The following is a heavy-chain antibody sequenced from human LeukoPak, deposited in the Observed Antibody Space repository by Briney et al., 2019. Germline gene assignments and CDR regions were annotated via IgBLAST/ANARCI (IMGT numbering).Heavy chain of an antibody. CDR2: ITSSRNFI. CDR3: ARSVDTAMADDY. Sequence: GGSLRLSCAASRFTFSNYSMNWVRQAPGKGLEWVSLITSSRNFIHYANSVRGRFIISRDNAKNSLYLQMNSLRAEDTAVYYCARSVDTAMADDYWGQGTLVTVSS. V-gene: IGHV3-21*01. D-gene: IGHD5-18*01. J-gene: IGHJ4*02. CDR1: RFTFSNYS.